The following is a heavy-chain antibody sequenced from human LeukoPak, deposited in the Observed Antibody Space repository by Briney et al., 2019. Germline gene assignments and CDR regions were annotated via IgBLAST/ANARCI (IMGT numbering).Heavy chain of an antibody. J-gene: IGHJ3*02. CDR1: GFTFSSYW. Sequence: GGSLRLSCAASGFTFSSYWMNWVRQAPGKGLEWVADMQQDGSEKYYVDSVKGRFTISRDNAKNSLYLQMNSLRAEDTAVYYCARGLHAAFDIWGQGTMVTVSS. CDR2: MQQDGSEK. V-gene: IGHV3-7*04. CDR3: ARGLHAAFDI.